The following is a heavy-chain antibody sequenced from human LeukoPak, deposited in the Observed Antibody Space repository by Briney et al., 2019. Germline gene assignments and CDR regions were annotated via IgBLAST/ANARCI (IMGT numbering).Heavy chain of an antibody. CDR2: ISSSSSYI. V-gene: IGHV3-21*01. Sequence: GGSLRLSCAASGFTFSNYSMNWVRQAPGKGLEWVSSISSSSSYIYYADSVKGRFTISRDNAKNSLYLQMNSLRAEDTAVYYCARSATYYYDSSGYFPPDYWGQGTLVTVSS. J-gene: IGHJ4*02. CDR3: ARSATYYYDSSGYFPPDY. D-gene: IGHD3-22*01. CDR1: GFTFSNYS.